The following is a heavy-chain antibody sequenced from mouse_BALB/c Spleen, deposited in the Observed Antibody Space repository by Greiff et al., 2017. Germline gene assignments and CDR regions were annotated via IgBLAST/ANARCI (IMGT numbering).Heavy chain of an antibody. CDR1: GFTFSSYA. Sequence: EVMLVESGGGLVKPGGSLKLSCAASGFTFSSYAMSWVRQSPEKRLEWVAEISSGGSYTYYPDTVTGRFTISRDNAKNTLYLEMSSLRSEDTAMYYCARVDGSPPWFAYWGQGTLVTVSA. CDR3: ARVDGSPPWFAY. D-gene: IGHD2-3*01. V-gene: IGHV5-9-4*01. CDR2: ISSGGSYT. J-gene: IGHJ3*01.